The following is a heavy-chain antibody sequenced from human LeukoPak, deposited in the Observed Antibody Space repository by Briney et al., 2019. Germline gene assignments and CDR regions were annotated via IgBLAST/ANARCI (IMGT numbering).Heavy chain of an antibody. J-gene: IGHJ5*02. CDR1: GVSISSDGYSSSSGGYY. CDR3: ARSIIIAAAVKGGVAWFDP. V-gene: IGHV4-30-2*01. D-gene: IGHD6-13*01. Sequence: MPSQTLSLTCTVSGVSISSDGYSSSSGGYYWSWIRQPPGKGLEWIGYIYHSGRTYYNPSLKSRVTISVNRSNNQFSLKLRSVTAADTALYYCARSIIIAAAVKGGVAWFDPWGQGTLVTVSS. CDR2: IYHSGRT.